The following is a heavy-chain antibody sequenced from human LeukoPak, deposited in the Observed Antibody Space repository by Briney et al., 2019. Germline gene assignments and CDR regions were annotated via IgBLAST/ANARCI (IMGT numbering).Heavy chain of an antibody. Sequence: GGSLRLSCAASGLTFSSYGMHWVRQAPGKGLEWVAVISYDGSNKYYADSVKGRFTISRDNSKNTLYLQMNSLRAEDTAVYYCAKDMALYYYDSSGPRGEYFQHWGQGTLVTVSS. CDR3: AKDMALYYYDSSGPRGEYFQH. CDR2: ISYDGSNK. V-gene: IGHV3-30*18. D-gene: IGHD3-22*01. CDR1: GLTFSSYG. J-gene: IGHJ1*01.